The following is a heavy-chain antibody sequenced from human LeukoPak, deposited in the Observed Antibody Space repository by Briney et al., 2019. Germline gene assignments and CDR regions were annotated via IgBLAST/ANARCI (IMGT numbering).Heavy chain of an antibody. CDR3: ARGVQAAAGTYYFDY. CDR2: INHSGST. D-gene: IGHD6-13*01. J-gene: IGHJ4*02. Sequence: KPSETLSLTCAVYGGSFSGYYWSRIRQPPGKGLEWIGEINHSGSTNYNPSLKSRVTISVDTSKNKFSLKLSSVTAADTAVYYCARGVQAAAGTYYFDYWGQGTLVTVSS. V-gene: IGHV4-34*01. CDR1: GGSFSGYY.